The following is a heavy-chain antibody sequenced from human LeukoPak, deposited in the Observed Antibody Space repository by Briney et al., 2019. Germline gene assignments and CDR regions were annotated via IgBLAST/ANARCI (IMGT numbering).Heavy chain of an antibody. CDR1: GGSISSYY. J-gene: IGHJ5*02. D-gene: IGHD6-13*01. CDR2: IYYSGST. CDR3: ARGEAAVEWFDP. V-gene: IGHV4-59*01. Sequence: SETLSPTCTVSGGSISSYYWSWIRQPPGKGLEWIGYIYYSGSTNYNPSLKSRVTISVDTSKNQFSLKLSSVTAADTAVYYYARGEAAVEWFDPWGQGTLVTVSS.